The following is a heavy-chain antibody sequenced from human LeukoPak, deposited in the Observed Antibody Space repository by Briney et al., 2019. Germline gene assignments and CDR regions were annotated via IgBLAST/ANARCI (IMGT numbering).Heavy chain of an antibody. Sequence: SETLSLTCAVYGGSFSGYYWGWIRQPPGKGLEWIGEINHSGSTNYNPSLKSRVTISVDTSKNQFSLRLSSVTAADTAVYYCARDNGAVANFDYWGQGTLVTVSS. CDR2: INHSGST. CDR1: GGSFSGYY. V-gene: IGHV4-34*01. CDR3: ARDNGAVANFDY. D-gene: IGHD6-19*01. J-gene: IGHJ4*02.